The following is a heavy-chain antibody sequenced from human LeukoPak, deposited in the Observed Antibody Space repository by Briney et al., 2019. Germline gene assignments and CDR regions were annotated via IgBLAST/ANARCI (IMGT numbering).Heavy chain of an antibody. D-gene: IGHD2-15*01. V-gene: IGHV3-7*04. Sequence: GGSLRLSCAVSGFTFSRHWMSWVRQAPGKGLEWLANIKQDGSEKYYVDSVEGRFTISRDNAKNSLYLQMNSLRAEDTAVYYCARGPSGGNGFSYWGQGTLVTVSS. CDR1: GFTFSRHW. J-gene: IGHJ4*02. CDR2: IKQDGSEK. CDR3: ARGPSGGNGFSY.